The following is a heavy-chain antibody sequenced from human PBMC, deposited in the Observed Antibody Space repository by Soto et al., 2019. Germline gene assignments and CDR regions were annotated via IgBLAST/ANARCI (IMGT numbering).Heavy chain of an antibody. CDR1: VLAFRSYN. J-gene: IGHJ4*02. CDR3: ASATVVAATFDF. D-gene: IGHD2-15*01. V-gene: IGHV3-21*01. Sequence: GWSLRLSCASSVLAFRSYNMNWIRQAPGKGLEWVASISSGSSNNYYAYSVKGRFTISRDNAKNLLFLQMDLLRAEYSAVYYCASATVVAATFDFWGQGTPVTVSS. CDR2: ISSGSSNN.